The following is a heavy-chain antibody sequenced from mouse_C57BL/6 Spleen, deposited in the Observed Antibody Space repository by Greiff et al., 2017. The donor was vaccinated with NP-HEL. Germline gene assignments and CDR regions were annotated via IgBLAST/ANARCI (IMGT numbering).Heavy chain of an antibody. V-gene: IGHV5-4*01. J-gene: IGHJ2*01. CDR3: ARDFTTVGATRYFDY. D-gene: IGHD1-1*01. CDR1: GFTFSSYA. CDR2: ISDGGSYT. Sequence: EVHLVESGGGLVKPGGSLKLSCAASGFTFSSYAMSWVRQTPEKRLEWVATISDGGSYTYYPDNVKGRFTISRDNAKNNLYLQMSHLKSEDTAMYYGARDFTTVGATRYFDYWGQGTTLTVSS.